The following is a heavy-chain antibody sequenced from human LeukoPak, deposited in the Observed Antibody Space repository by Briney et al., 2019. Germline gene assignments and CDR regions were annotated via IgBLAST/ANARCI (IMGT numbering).Heavy chain of an antibody. CDR3: ARLAAGGAITGYCSSTSCYYFDY. V-gene: IGHV4-4*09. Sequence: ETSETLSLTRTVSGGSISSYYWSWIRQPPGEGLEWIGYIYTSGSTNYNPSLKSRVTISVDTSKNQFSLKLSSVTAADTAVYYCARLAAGGAITGYCSSTSCYYFDYWGQGTLVTVSS. CDR1: GGSISSYY. CDR2: IYTSGST. D-gene: IGHD2-2*01. J-gene: IGHJ4*02.